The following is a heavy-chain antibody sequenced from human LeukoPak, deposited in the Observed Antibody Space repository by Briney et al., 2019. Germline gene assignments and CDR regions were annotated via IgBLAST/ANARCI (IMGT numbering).Heavy chain of an antibody. V-gene: IGHV4-34*01. CDR1: GGSFSGYY. Sequence: SETLSLTCAVYGGSFSGYYWSWIRQPPGKGLGWIGEINHSGSTNYNPSLKSRVTISVDTSKNQFSLKLSSVTAADAAVYYCARGQIAAAWMDYWGQGTLVTVSS. D-gene: IGHD6-13*01. CDR2: INHSGST. J-gene: IGHJ4*02. CDR3: ARGQIAAAWMDY.